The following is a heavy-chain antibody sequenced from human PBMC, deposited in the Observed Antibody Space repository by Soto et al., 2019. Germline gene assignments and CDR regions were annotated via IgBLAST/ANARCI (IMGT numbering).Heavy chain of an antibody. V-gene: IGHV1-18*01. D-gene: IGHD4-17*01. CDR2: ISAYNGNT. CDR3: ARADYGDYYYYGMDV. J-gene: IGHJ6*02. Sequence: ASVKVSCKASGYTFTSYGISWVRQAPGQGLEWMGWISAYNGNTNYAQKLQGRVTMTTETSTSTAYMELRSLRSDDTAVYYCARADYGDYYYYGMDVWGQGTTVTVSS. CDR1: GYTFTSYG.